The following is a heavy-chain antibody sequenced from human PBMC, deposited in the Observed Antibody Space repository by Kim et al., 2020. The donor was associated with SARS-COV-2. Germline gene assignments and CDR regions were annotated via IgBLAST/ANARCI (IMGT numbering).Heavy chain of an antibody. J-gene: IGHJ4*02. CDR3: ARIIYSYGHNYFDY. D-gene: IGHD5-18*01. V-gene: IGHV5-51*01. Sequence: SPSFQGQVTISADKSISTAYLQWSSLKASDTAMYYCARIIYSYGHNYFDYWGQGTLVTVSS.